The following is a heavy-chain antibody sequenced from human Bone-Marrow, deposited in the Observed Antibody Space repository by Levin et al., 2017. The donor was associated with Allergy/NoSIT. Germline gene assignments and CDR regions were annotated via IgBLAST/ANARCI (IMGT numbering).Heavy chain of an antibody. CDR2: IWYDGSNK. CDR3: ARDSGSSWYVTGNWFDP. Sequence: SCAASGFTFSSYGMHWVRQAPGKGLEWVAVIWYDGSNKYYADSVKGRFTISRDNSKNTLYLQMNSLRAEDTAVYYCARDSGSSWYVTGNWFDPWGQGTLVTVSS. V-gene: IGHV3-33*01. J-gene: IGHJ5*02. CDR1: GFTFSSYG. D-gene: IGHD6-13*01.